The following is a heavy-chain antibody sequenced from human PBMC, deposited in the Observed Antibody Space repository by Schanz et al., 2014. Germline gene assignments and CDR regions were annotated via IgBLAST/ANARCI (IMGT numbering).Heavy chain of an antibody. Sequence: QLRVQESGPGLVKPSETLSLTCTVSGGSVRSNTYFWAWIRQPPGKGLEWIGIISYGGSTYSNPSLRRRPPTPGDPSGPPSSLHLLLVTAADSGIYYCASQLVMTSGQYFHHWGHGTLAIVSS. J-gene: IGHJ1*01. CDR1: GGSVRSNTYF. CDR3: ASQLVMTSGQYFHH. D-gene: IGHD1-1*01. CDR2: ISYGGST. V-gene: IGHV4-39*02.